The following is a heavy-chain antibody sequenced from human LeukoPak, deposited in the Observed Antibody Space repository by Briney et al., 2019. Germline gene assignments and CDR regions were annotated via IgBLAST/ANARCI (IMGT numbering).Heavy chain of an antibody. CDR3: ARDISQLWYFDY. CDR2: IIPTLGIA. Sequence: SVKVSCKASGGTFSSYTISWVRQAPGQGLEWMGRIIPTLGIANYAQKFQGRVTITADKSTSTAYMELSSLRSEDTAVYYCARDISQLWYFDYWGQGTLVTVSS. D-gene: IGHD5-18*01. CDR1: GGTFSSYT. V-gene: IGHV1-69*04. J-gene: IGHJ4*02.